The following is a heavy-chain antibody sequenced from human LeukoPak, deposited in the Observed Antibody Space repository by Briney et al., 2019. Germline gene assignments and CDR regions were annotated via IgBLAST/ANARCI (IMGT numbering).Heavy chain of an antibody. Sequence: GGSLRLSCAASGFTFSSYAMSWVRQAPGKGLEWVSSISSSSGYIYYADSVKGRFTISRDNAKNSLYLQMNSLKAEDTAVYYCARERYYYDSRGYSLDYWGQGTLVTVSS. J-gene: IGHJ4*02. V-gene: IGHV3-21*01. CDR3: ARERYYYDSRGYSLDY. D-gene: IGHD3-22*01. CDR1: GFTFSSYA. CDR2: ISSSSGYI.